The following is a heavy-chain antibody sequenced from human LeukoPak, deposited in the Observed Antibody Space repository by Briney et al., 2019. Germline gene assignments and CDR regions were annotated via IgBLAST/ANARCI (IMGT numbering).Heavy chain of an antibody. V-gene: IGHV4-34*01. J-gene: IGHJ4*02. CDR1: GASLSGFY. CDR3: ARSAYDYVWGTLGY. Sequence: SETLSLTCVVNGASLSGFYWNWLRQPPGKGLEWIGDVHHSGSTNYNPSLESRVTISLDTSKNVVSLKLTSVTAADTAFYYCARSAYDYVWGTLGYWGQGTLVTVSS. CDR2: VHHSGST. D-gene: IGHD3-16*01.